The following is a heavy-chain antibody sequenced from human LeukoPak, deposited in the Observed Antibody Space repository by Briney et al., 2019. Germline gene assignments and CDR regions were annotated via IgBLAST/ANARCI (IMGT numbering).Heavy chain of an antibody. V-gene: IGHV4-39*01. CDR1: GCSISRTEYY. J-gene: IGHJ4*02. D-gene: IGHD2-21*02. CDR3: AAGTAWFRRIDY. Sequence: SETLSLTCPVSGCSISRTEYYWVGIRQTPGKGVEGIGSIYYSGRTYYNPPLTSRVTISADPSNLQFSLTLQAVTAAYTAVYYCAAGTAWFRRIDYWGQGTLVTVSA. CDR2: IYYSGRT.